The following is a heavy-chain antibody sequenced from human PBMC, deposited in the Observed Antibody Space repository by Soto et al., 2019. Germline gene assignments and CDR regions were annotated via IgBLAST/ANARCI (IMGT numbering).Heavy chain of an antibody. V-gene: IGHV4-59*08. Sequence: SETLSLTCPVSGGSISSYYWSWIRQPPGKGLEWIGYIYYSGSTNYNPSIKSRVTISVDTSKNQFSLKLSSVTAADTAVYYCARRYGWAFDIWGQGTMVTVS. J-gene: IGHJ3*02. CDR2: IYYSGST. CDR1: GGSISSYY. CDR3: ARRYGWAFDI. D-gene: IGHD3-16*01.